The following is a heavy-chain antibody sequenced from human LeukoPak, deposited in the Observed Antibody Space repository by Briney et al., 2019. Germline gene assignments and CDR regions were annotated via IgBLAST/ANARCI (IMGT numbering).Heavy chain of an antibody. Sequence: PGGSLRLSCAASGFTFSSYNMNWVRQAPGKGLEWVSSISSNSRNIYYADSVKGRFTISRDNAKNSLYLQMNSLRAEDTAVYFCARVKYSSPDFDYWGQGTLVTVSS. CDR1: GFTFSSYN. D-gene: IGHD6-19*01. CDR2: ISSNSRNI. V-gene: IGHV3-21*01. CDR3: ARVKYSSPDFDY. J-gene: IGHJ4*02.